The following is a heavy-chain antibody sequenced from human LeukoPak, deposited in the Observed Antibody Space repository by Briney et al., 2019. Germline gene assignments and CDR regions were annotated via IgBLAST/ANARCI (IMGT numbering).Heavy chain of an antibody. D-gene: IGHD4-17*01. J-gene: IGHJ3*02. CDR1: GFTFSSYW. Sequence: GGSLRLSCAASGFTFSSYWMSWVRQAPGKGLEWVANIKQDGSEKYYVDSVKGRFTISRDNAKNSLYLQMNSLRAEDTAVYYCARGFTYYGDSPDAFDIWGQGTMVTVSS. CDR2: IKQDGSEK. CDR3: ARGFTYYGDSPDAFDI. V-gene: IGHV3-7*01.